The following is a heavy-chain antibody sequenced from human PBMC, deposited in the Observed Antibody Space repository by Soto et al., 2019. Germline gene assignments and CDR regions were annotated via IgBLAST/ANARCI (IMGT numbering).Heavy chain of an antibody. CDR1: GGSISSCSYY. Sequence: TSQTLSLTCTVSGGSISSCSYYWGWIRQPPGKGLEWIGSIYYSGSTYYNPSLKSRVTISVDTSKNQFSLKLSSVTAADTAVYYCARHANWSYLGNWFDPLGQGTLVTVSS. J-gene: IGHJ5*02. CDR2: IYYSGST. CDR3: ARHANWSYLGNWFDP. V-gene: IGHV4-39*01. D-gene: IGHD1-7*01.